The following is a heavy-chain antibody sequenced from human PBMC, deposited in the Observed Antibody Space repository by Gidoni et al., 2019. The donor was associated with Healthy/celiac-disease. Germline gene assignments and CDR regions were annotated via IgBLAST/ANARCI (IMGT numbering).Heavy chain of an antibody. CDR1: GGPISSSSYY. D-gene: IGHD3-10*01. CDR2: IYYSGST. Sequence: LPLQESGPGLVKPSETRSLPCPVSGGPISSSSYYWGWIRQPPGKGLEWIGSIYYSGSTYYNPSLKSRVTISVDTSKNQFSLKLSSVTAADTAVYYCARILYYYGSGSTDYWGQGTLVTVSS. V-gene: IGHV4-39*01. CDR3: ARILYYYGSGSTDY. J-gene: IGHJ4*02.